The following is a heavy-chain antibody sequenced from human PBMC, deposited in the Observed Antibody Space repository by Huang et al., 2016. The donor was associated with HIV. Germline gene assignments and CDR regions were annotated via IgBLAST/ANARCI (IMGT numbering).Heavy chain of an antibody. Sequence: EVQLVESGGGVVEPGGSLRLSCASSGFSFSCYWMRWIRHAPGRGMVWVRLSQGEGSSVGYSDPVKCRFTSSRDNAKNTLYLQMNSLSAEDTAVYYCVRDPRIQSWLNYFDYWGQGTLVSVSS. D-gene: IGHD3-22*01. CDR1: GFSFSCYW. CDR3: VRDPRIQSWLNYFDY. V-gene: IGHV3-74*01. J-gene: IGHJ4*02. CDR2: SQGEGSSV.